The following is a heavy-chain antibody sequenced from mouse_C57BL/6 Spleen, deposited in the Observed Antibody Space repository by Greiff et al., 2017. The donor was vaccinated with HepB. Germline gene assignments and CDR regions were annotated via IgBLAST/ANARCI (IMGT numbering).Heavy chain of an antibody. CDR1: GFTFSSYA. D-gene: IGHD2-3*01. CDR2: ISSGGDYI. J-gene: IGHJ2*01. V-gene: IGHV5-9-1*02. CDR3: TRGGWLGDY. Sequence: DVHLVESGEGLVKPGGSLKLSCAASGFTFSSYAMSWVRQTPEKRLEWVAYISSGGDYIYYADTVKGRFTISRDNARNTLYLQMSSLKSEDTAMYYCTRGGWLGDYWGQGTTLTVSS.